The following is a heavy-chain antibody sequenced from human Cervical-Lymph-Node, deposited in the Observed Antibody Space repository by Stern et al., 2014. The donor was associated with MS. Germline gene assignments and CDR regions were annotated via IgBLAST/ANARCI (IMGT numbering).Heavy chain of an antibody. CDR1: GYNFASSA. Sequence: QVQLVESGSELTKPGASVRISCKASGYNFASSAINWVRQAPGQGLEWMGLINTYTAAPTYGQDFTGRIVFSLDTSVNTAYLQISFLKPEDSAIYYCASQGASVFGVSPTRYWGQGTLVTVSS. D-gene: IGHD2-8*01. J-gene: IGHJ4*02. CDR3: ASQGASVFGVSPTRY. CDR2: INTYTAAP. V-gene: IGHV7-4-1*02.